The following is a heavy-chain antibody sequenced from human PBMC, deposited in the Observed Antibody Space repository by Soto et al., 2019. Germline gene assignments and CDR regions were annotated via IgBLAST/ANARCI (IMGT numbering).Heavy chain of an antibody. J-gene: IGHJ4*02. CDR1: GGTFSSYA. Sequence: QVQLVQSGAEVKKPGSSVKVSCKASGGTFSSYAISWVRQAPGQGLEWMGGIIPIFGTANYAQKFQGRVTMTADESTSTAYMELSSLRSEDTAVYYCARDSGYCSSTSCYWGEYYFDYWGQGTLVTVSS. D-gene: IGHD2-2*03. V-gene: IGHV1-69*01. CDR2: IIPIFGTA. CDR3: ARDSGYCSSTSCYWGEYYFDY.